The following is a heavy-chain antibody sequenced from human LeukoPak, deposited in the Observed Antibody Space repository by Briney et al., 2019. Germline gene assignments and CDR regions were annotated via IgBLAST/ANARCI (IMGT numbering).Heavy chain of an antibody. Sequence: SFTSYWIGWIRQPPGKGLEWIGSIYYSGSTYYNPSLKSRVTISVDTSKNQFSLKLSSVTAADTAVYYCARALGGWFDPWGQGTLVTVSS. CDR1: SFTSYW. J-gene: IGHJ5*02. D-gene: IGHD4-23*01. CDR2: IYYSGST. V-gene: IGHV4-39*07. CDR3: ARALGGWFDP.